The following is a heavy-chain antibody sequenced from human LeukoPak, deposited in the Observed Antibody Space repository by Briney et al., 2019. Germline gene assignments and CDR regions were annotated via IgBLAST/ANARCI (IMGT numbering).Heavy chain of an antibody. J-gene: IGHJ4*02. D-gene: IGHD3-22*01. CDR2: MNPNSGNT. CDR1: GYTFTIYD. CDR3: ARIMDYYDSSGYNPGDY. V-gene: IGHV1-8*03. Sequence: ASVKVSCKASGYTFTIYDINWVRQATGQGLEWMGWMNPNSGNTGYAQKFQGRVTITRNTSISTAYMELSSLRSEDTAVYYCARIMDYYDSSGYNPGDYWGQGTLVTVSS.